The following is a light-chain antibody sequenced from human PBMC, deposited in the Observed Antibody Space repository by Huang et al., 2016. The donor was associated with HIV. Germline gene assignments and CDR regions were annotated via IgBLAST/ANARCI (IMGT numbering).Light chain of an antibody. Sequence: EVVLTQSPATLSLSPGERGTLYCRASQNVSNYLAWYQQRLGQPPRLLIYDSSHRATGTPARFSGGGSRTDFSLTISSLEPEDFAVYYCQQRGFWPLTFGGGTKVDMK. CDR3: QQRGFWPLT. V-gene: IGKV3-11*01. J-gene: IGKJ4*01. CDR2: DSS. CDR1: QNVSNY.